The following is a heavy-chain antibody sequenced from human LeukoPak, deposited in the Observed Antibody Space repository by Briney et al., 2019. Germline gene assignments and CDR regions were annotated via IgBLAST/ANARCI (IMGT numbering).Heavy chain of an antibody. CDR2: ISSSSSTI. Sequence: PGGSLRLSCAASGFTFSSYWMSWVRQAPGKGLEWVSYISSSSSTIYYADSVKGRFTISRDNAKNSLYLQMNCLRAEDTAVYYCATQKIVVVMDFDYWGQGTLVTVSS. CDR1: GFTFSSYW. CDR3: ATQKIVVVMDFDY. D-gene: IGHD3-22*01. V-gene: IGHV3-48*01. J-gene: IGHJ4*02.